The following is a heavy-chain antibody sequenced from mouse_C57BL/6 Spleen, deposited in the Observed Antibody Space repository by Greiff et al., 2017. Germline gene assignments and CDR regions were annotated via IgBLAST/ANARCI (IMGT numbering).Heavy chain of an antibody. CDR3: GRGGGKSAMEY. V-gene: IGHV1-52*01. CDR1: GYTFTSYW. CDR2: IDPSDSET. J-gene: IGHJ4*01. Sequence: VQLQQPGAELVRPGSSVKLSCKASGYTFTSYWMHWVKQRPIQGLEWIGNIDPSDSETHYNQKFKDKATLTADKSSSTAYMQLSSLTSEDSAVYYYGRGGGKSAMEYWGQGPSVTVSS. D-gene: IGHD2-1*01.